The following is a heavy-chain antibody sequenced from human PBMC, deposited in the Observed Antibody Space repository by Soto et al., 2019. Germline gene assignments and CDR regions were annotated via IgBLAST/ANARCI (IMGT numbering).Heavy chain of an antibody. CDR1: GVSINYSY. CDR2: ISYTGSA. CDR3: ARVNYGDYYYGMDV. V-gene: IGHV4-59*01. J-gene: IGHJ6*02. D-gene: IGHD4-17*01. Sequence: SETLSLTCTVSGVSINYSYWTWIRQPPGKGLEWIGYISYTGSANYNASLKSRLTISVDTSKNQFSLKLSSVTAADTALYYCARVNYGDYYYGMDVWGQATKVTVSS.